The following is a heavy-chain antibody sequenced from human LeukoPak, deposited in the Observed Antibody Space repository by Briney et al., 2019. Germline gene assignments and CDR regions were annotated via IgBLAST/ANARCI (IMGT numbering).Heavy chain of an antibody. V-gene: IGHV3-23*01. CDR3: AKGFSYRPSCYDP. CDR2: IRGSGGST. D-gene: IGHD1-26*01. J-gene: IGHJ5*02. Sequence: QAGLSLRLFYAFSVFTFSSYAMIGARQAPGKALEWVLDIRGSGGSTYYAGSVKSRFTISRDNSKNTLYLQMNSLRAEDTAVYYCAKGFSYRPSCYDPWGQGTLVTVSS. CDR1: VFTFSSYA.